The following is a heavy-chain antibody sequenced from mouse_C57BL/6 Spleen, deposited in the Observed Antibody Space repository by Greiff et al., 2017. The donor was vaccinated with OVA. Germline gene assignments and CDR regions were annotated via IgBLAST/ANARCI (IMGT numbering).Heavy chain of an antibody. D-gene: IGHD1-1*01. CDR1: GFTFSSYG. Sequence: EVKVVESGGDLVKPGGSLKLSCAASGFTFSSYGMSWVRQTPDKRLEWVATISSGGSYTYYPDSVKGRFTITRDNAKNTLYLQMSSLKSEDTAMYYCAEHDTKVVANGYYFDYWGQGTTLTVSS. J-gene: IGHJ2*01. V-gene: IGHV5-6*01. CDR2: ISSGGSYT. CDR3: AEHDTKVVANGYYFDY.